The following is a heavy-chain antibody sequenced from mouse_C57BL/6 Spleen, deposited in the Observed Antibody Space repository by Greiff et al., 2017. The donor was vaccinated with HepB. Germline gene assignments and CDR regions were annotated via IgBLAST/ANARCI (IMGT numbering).Heavy chain of an antibody. V-gene: IGHV1-26*01. CDR3: ARAPGGSSYKYFDV. J-gene: IGHJ1*03. CDR2: INPNNGGT. D-gene: IGHD1-1*01. CDR1: GYTFTNYY. Sequence: EVQLQQSGPELVKPGASVKISCKASGYTFTNYYMNWVKQSHGKSLEWIGDINPNNGGTSYNQKFKGKATLTVDKSSSTAYMELRSLTSEDSAVYYCARAPGGSSYKYFDVWGTGTTVTVSS.